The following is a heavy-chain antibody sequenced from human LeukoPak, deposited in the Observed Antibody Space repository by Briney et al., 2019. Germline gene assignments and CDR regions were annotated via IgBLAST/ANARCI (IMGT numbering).Heavy chain of an antibody. CDR1: GGTFSSYA. J-gene: IGHJ5*02. CDR3: ASVLSGIAVAGSFDP. CDR2: IIPILGIA. D-gene: IGHD6-19*01. Sequence: SVKVSCKASGGTFSSYAISWVRQAPGQRLEWVGRIIPILGIANYAQKFQGRVTITADKSTSTAYMELSSLRSEDTAVYYCASVLSGIAVAGSFDPWGQGTLVTVSS. V-gene: IGHV1-69*04.